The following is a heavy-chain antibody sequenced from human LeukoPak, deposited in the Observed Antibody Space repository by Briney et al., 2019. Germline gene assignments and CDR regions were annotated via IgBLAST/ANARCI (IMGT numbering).Heavy chain of an antibody. D-gene: IGHD6-13*01. J-gene: IGHJ6*02. CDR2: INHSGSI. CDR1: AGPFSGFY. V-gene: IGHV4-34*01. CDR3: ARWVPAAGNYYYGLDV. Sequence: PSETLSLTCTVHAGPFSGFYWSWIRQPPGEGLEWIGEINHSGSITYNPSLTSRVTISVDTSKTQFSLRLSSVTAADTAIYYCARWVPAAGNYYYGLDVWGQGTTVTVSS.